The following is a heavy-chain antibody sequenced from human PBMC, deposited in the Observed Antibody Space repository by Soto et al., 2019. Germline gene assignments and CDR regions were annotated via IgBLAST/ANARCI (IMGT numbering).Heavy chain of an antibody. V-gene: IGHV3-30-3*01. J-gene: IGHJ6*02. CDR2: ISYDGSNK. Sequence: PGGSLRLSCAASGFTFSSYAMHWVRQAPGKGLEWVAVISYDGSNKYYADSVKGRFTISRDNSKNTLYLQMNSLRAEDTAVYYCARLPTPGYYGMDVWGQGTTVTVSS. CDR1: GFTFSSYA. CDR3: ARLPTPGYYGMDV.